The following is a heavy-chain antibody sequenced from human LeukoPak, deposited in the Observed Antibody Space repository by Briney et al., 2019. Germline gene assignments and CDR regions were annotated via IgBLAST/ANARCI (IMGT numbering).Heavy chain of an antibody. CDR2: MNPNSGNT. D-gene: IGHD3-10*01. CDR1: GYTFTSYD. V-gene: IGHV1-8*01. J-gene: IGHJ4*02. CDR3: ARGLSSWFGELLLAY. Sequence: ASVKVSCKASGYTFTSYDINWVRQATGQGPEWMGWMNPNSGNTGYAQKFQGRVTMTRNTSISTAYMELSSLRSEDTAVYYCARGLSSWFGELLLAYWGQGTLVTVSS.